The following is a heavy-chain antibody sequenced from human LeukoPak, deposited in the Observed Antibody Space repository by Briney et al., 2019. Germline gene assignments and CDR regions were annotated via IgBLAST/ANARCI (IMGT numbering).Heavy chain of an antibody. Sequence: PAGGSLRLSCAASGFTFRNYAMTWVRQAPGKGLEWLSIISGGGTSTYSVDSVKGRFTISRDNSKNTLYLHMNSLRVDDTAAYFCAKGHGDYGTGFDCWGQGTLVTISS. J-gene: IGHJ4*02. V-gene: IGHV3-23*01. CDR3: AKGHGDYGTGFDC. CDR1: GFTFRNYA. CDR2: ISGGGTST. D-gene: IGHD4-17*01.